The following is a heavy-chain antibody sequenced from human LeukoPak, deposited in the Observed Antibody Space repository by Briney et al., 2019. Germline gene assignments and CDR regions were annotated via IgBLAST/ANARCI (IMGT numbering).Heavy chain of an antibody. Sequence: GGSLRLSCAASGFTFSSYGMSWVRQAPGKGLEWVSGISGSGGSAYYADSVKGRFTISRDNSKNTLYLQMNSLRAEDTAVYYCAKELGYCSSTSCSRYFDLWGRGTLVTVSS. CDR2: ISGSGGSA. J-gene: IGHJ2*01. CDR1: GFTFSSYG. V-gene: IGHV3-23*01. D-gene: IGHD2-2*01. CDR3: AKELGYCSSTSCSRYFDL.